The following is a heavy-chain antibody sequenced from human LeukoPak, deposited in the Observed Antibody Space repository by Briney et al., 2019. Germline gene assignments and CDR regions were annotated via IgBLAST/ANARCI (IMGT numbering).Heavy chain of an antibody. CDR2: INPNSGGT. CDR1: GYTFTGYY. Sequence: ASVKVSCKASGYTFTGYYMHWVRQAPGQGLEWMGWINPNSGGTNYAQKFQGRVTMTRDTSISTDYMELSRLRSDDTAVYYCARGTTIFAHYYYYYMDVWGKGATVTVSS. V-gene: IGHV1-2*02. J-gene: IGHJ6*03. CDR3: ARGTTIFAHYYYYYMDV. D-gene: IGHD3-3*01.